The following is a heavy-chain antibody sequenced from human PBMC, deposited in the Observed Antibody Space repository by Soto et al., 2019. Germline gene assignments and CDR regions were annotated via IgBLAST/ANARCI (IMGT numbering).Heavy chain of an antibody. J-gene: IGHJ4*02. V-gene: IGHV4-31*03. CDR1: GGSISSGGYY. Sequence: PSETLSLTCTVSGGSISSGGYYWSWIRQHPGKGLEWIGYIYYSGSTYYNPSLKGRVTISVDTSKNQFSLKLSSVTAADTAVYYCARVRMRYGSEIDYWGQGTLVTVSS. CDR3: ARVRMRYGSEIDY. CDR2: IYYSGST. D-gene: IGHD3-10*01.